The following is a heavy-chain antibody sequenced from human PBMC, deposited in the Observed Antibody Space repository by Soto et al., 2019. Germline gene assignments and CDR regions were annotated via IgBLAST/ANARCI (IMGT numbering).Heavy chain of an antibody. CDR1: GFTFSSYG. V-gene: IGHV3-33*01. CDR3: ARDRSNSGYDSFFDY. CDR2: IWYDGSNK. Sequence: GGSLRFSCAASGFTFSSYGMHWVRQAPGKGLEWVAVIWYDGSNKYYADSVKGRFTISRDNSKNTLYLQMNSLRAEDTAVYYCARDRSNSGYDSFFDYWGQGTLVTVSS. D-gene: IGHD5-12*01. J-gene: IGHJ4*02.